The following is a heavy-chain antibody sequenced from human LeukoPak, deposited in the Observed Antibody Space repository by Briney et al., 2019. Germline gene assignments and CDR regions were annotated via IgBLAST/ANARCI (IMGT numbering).Heavy chain of an antibody. D-gene: IGHD3-22*01. Sequence: ASVTVSCKASGGSFSSNAISWVRQAPGQGLEWMGIINPSGGSTSYAQKFQGRVTMTRDMSTSTVYMELSSLRSEDTAVYYCATGYYDSSGYSPLDYWGQGTLVTVSS. CDR1: GGSFSSNA. J-gene: IGHJ4*02. V-gene: IGHV1-46*01. CDR2: INPSGGST. CDR3: ATGYYDSSGYSPLDY.